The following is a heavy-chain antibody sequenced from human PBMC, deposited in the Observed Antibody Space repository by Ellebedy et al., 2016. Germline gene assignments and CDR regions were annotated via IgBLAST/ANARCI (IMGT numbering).Heavy chain of an antibody. Sequence: SETLSLTCAVSGGSVSSGRYYWSWIRQPPGKGLEWIGYIYYSGSTNYNPSLKSRVTISVDTSKNQFSLKLSSVTAADTAVYYCARDEKYWGQGTLVTVSS. CDR3: ARDEKY. CDR1: GGSVSSGRYY. J-gene: IGHJ4*02. V-gene: IGHV4-61*01. CDR2: IYYSGST.